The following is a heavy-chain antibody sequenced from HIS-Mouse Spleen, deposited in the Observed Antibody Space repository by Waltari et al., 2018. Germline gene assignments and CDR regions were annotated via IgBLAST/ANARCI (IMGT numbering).Heavy chain of an antibody. CDR1: GGSISSSSYY. D-gene: IGHD6-13*01. Sequence: QLHLQESGPGLVKPSATLSLTCTVSGGSISSSSYYLGWIPQPPGKGLEWIGSIYYSGSTYYNPSLKSRVTISVDTSKNQFSLKLSSVTAADTAVYYCAREIPYSSSWYDWYFDLWGRGTLVTVSS. CDR3: AREIPYSSSWYDWYFDL. CDR2: IYYSGST. J-gene: IGHJ2*01. V-gene: IGHV4-39*07.